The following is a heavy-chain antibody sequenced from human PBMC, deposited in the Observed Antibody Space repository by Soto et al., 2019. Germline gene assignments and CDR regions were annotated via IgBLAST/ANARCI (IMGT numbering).Heavy chain of an antibody. CDR1: GFTFTNYA. D-gene: IGHD4-17*01. J-gene: IGHJ4*02. CDR2: ISGSGGNT. Sequence: EVQLLESGGGLVQPGGSLRLSCAASGFTFTNYAMKWVRQAPGKGLEWVSAISGSGGNTYYADSVKGRFTISRDNSKNTLYLQMNSLSADDTAVYYCARTVTGDYWGQGTLVTVSS. V-gene: IGHV3-23*01. CDR3: ARTVTGDY.